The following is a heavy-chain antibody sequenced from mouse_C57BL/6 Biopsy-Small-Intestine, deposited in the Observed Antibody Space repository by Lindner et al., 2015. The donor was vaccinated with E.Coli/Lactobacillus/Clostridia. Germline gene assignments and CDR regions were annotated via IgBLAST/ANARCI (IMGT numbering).Heavy chain of an antibody. CDR1: GYTFTSYV. V-gene: IGHV1-14*01. D-gene: IGHD4-1*01. CDR3: ARDSIAGTGFAY. J-gene: IGHJ3*01. CDR2: INPFNDGT. Sequence: VQLQESGPELVKPGAAVKMSCKASGYTFTSYVMHWVKQKPGQGLEWIGYINPFNDGTNYNEKFKGKATLTSDKSSSTAYMQLNSLTSEDSAVYYCARDSIAGTGFAYWGQGTLVTVSA.